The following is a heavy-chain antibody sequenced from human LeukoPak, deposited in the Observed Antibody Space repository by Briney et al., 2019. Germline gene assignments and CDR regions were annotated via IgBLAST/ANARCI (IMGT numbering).Heavy chain of an antibody. CDR2: IKEDGSEK. D-gene: IGHD2-21*01. V-gene: IGHV3-7*01. CDR3: ARALCIWGGDCHYFDY. CDR1: GFTFSTYW. Sequence: GGSLRLSCAASGFTFSTYWMTWVRQAPGKGLEWVANIKEDGSEKYYVDSVKGRFTISRDNAKNSLYQQMNSLRAEDTAVYYCARALCIWGGDCHYFDYWGQGTLVTVSS. J-gene: IGHJ4*02.